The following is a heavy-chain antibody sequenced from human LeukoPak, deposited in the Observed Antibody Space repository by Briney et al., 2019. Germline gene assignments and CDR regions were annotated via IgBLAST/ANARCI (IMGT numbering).Heavy chain of an antibody. J-gene: IGHJ4*02. CDR2: ISGSGGST. Sequence: GGSLRLSCAASGFTFSSYAMSWVRQAPGKGLEWVSGISGSGGSTYYADSVKGRFTISRDNSKNTLYLQMNSLRAEDTAVYYCAKDKTYYYDSSGHYPKFDYWGQGTLVSVSS. CDR3: AKDKTYYYDSSGHYPKFDY. V-gene: IGHV3-23*01. D-gene: IGHD3-22*01. CDR1: GFTFSSYA.